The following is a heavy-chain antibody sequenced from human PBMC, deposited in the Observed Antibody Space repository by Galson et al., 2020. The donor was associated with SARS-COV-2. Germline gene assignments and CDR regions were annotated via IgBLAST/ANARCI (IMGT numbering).Heavy chain of an antibody. CDR1: GGSFRSYY. V-gene: IGHV4-34*01. J-gene: IGHJ6*02. D-gene: IGHD2-2*01. Sequence: ETLSLTCAVYGGSFRSYYWSWIRQPPGKGLEWIGVINHRGSTNYNPSLKSRVTISASKIQFSLRLSSVTAADTAVYYCAVSSTGYYYYGMDVWGQGTTVTVSS. CDR2: INHRGST. CDR3: AVSSTGYYYYGMDV.